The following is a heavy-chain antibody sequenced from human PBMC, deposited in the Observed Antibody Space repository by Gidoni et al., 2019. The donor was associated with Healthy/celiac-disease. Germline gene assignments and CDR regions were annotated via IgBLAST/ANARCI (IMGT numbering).Heavy chain of an antibody. D-gene: IGHD3-3*01. CDR1: GFTFSSYS. J-gene: IGHJ4*02. CDR2: ISSSSSYI. CDR3: ARGSLERFLEWLFDY. Sequence: EVQLVESGGGLVKPGGSLRLSCAASGFTFSSYSMNWVRQAPGKGLEWVSSISSSSSYIYYADSVKGRFTISRDNAKNSLYLQMNSLRAEDTAVYYCARGSLERFLEWLFDYWGQGTLVTVSS. V-gene: IGHV3-21*01.